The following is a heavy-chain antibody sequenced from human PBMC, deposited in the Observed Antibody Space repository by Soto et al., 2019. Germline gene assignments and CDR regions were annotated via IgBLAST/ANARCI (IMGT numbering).Heavy chain of an antibody. CDR1: GFTFSSYA. CDR3: AKTANRWFSAFEI. V-gene: IGHV3-23*01. CDR2: ISGSGGTT. J-gene: IGHJ3*02. D-gene: IGHD3-10*01. Sequence: EVQLLESGGGLVQPGGSLRLSCAASGFTFSSYAMSWVRQAPGRGLEWVSAISGSGGTTYYADSVKGRFTFSRDNSKNTVYLQMNSLRAEDTAVYYCAKTANRWFSAFEIWGQGTMVTVSS.